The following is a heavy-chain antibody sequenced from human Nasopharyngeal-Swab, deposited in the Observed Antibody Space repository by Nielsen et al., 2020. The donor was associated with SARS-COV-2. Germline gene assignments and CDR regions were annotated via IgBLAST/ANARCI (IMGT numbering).Heavy chain of an antibody. J-gene: IGHJ4*02. CDR2: INIKTDGGTT. CDR3: TTLDDNSGYFGQ. Sequence: GESLKISCAASGFTFSHAWMTWVRQPPGKGLEWVGRINIKTDGGTTDYAAPVKGRFIISRDDSKNTLYLQMNSLKTEDTAVYYCTTLDDNSGYFGQWGQGTLVTVSS. V-gene: IGHV3-15*01. CDR1: GFTFSHAW. D-gene: IGHD3-22*01.